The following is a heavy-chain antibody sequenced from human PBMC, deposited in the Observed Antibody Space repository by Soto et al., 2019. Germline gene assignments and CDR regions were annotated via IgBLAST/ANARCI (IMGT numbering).Heavy chain of an antibody. CDR3: AGAFVQRWLVGFYGY. Sequence: QVQLVQSGAEVKKPGASVKVSCKASGYTFTSYGISWVRQAPGQGLEWMGWISAYNGNTNYAQKLQGRVTITVDTATSTAYMEVRSLRSDDTAVYCCAGAFVQRWLVGFYGYWGQGTLVTVSS. D-gene: IGHD6-19*01. CDR1: GYTFTSYG. V-gene: IGHV1-18*01. J-gene: IGHJ4*02. CDR2: ISAYNGNT.